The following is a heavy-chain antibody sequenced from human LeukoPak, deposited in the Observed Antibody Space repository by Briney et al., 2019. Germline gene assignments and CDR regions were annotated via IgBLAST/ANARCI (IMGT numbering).Heavy chain of an antibody. J-gene: IGHJ5*02. CDR1: GGSISSSSYY. D-gene: IGHD6-6*01. Sequence: SETLSLTCTVSGGSISSSSYYWGWIRQPPGKGLEWIVSIYYSGSTYYNPSLKSRFTTSVDTSKNQFSLKLSSVTAADTAVYYCARHKAQSIAALNWFDPWGQGTLVTVSS. CDR2: IYYSGST. V-gene: IGHV4-39*01. CDR3: ARHKAQSIAALNWFDP.